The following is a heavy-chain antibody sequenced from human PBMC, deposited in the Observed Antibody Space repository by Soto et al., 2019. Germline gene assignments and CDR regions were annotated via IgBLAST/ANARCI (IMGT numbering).Heavy chain of an antibody. V-gene: IGHV1-8*01. CDR1: GYTFTSYD. CDR2: MNPNSGNT. Sequence: ASVKVSCKASGYTFTSYDINWVRQATGQGLEWMGWMNPNSGNTGYAQKFQGRVTMTRNTSISTAYMELSSLRSEDTAVYYCAVSYCGGDCYGIINAFDIWGQGTMVTVSS. CDR3: AVSYCGGDCYGIINAFDI. J-gene: IGHJ3*02. D-gene: IGHD2-21*01.